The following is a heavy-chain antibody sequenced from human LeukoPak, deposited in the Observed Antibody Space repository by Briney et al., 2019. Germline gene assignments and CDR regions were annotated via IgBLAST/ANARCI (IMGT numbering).Heavy chain of an antibody. CDR3: ARSSGYYLYYFDY. D-gene: IGHD3-22*01. V-gene: IGHV4-61*02. CDR2: IYTSGST. J-gene: IGHJ4*02. CDR1: GGSISSGSYY. Sequence: SQTLSLTCTVSGGSISSGSYYWSWIRQPARKGLEWIGRIYTSGSTNYNPSLKSRVTISVDTSKNQFSLKLSSVTAADTAVYYCARSSGYYLYYFDYWGQGTLVTVSS.